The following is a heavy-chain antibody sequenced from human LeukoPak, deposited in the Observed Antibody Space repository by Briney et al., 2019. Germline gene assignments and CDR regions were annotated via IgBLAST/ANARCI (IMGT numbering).Heavy chain of an antibody. CDR1: GYTFTSYA. V-gene: IGHV1-3*01. Sequence: ASVKVSCKASGYTFTSYAMHWVRQAPGQRLEWMGWINAGNGNTKYSQKFQGRVTITRDTSASTAYMELSSLRSEDTAVYYCARDSPLVCSSTSCYGTNWFDPWGQGTLATVSS. CDR2: INAGNGNT. D-gene: IGHD2-2*01. CDR3: ARDSPLVCSSTSCYGTNWFDP. J-gene: IGHJ5*02.